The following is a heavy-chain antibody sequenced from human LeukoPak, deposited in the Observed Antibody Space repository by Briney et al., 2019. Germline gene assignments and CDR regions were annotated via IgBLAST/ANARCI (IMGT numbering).Heavy chain of an antibody. J-gene: IGHJ6*02. V-gene: IGHV3-66*02. CDR1: GFTVSSNY. Sequence: GGSLRLSCAASGFTVSSNYMSWVRQAPGKGLEWVSVIYSGGSTYYADSVKGRFTISRDNSKNTLYLQMNGLRAEDTAVYYCARDIRFLEWLSPQYGMDVWGQGTTVTVSS. D-gene: IGHD3-3*01. CDR2: IYSGGST. CDR3: ARDIRFLEWLSPQYGMDV.